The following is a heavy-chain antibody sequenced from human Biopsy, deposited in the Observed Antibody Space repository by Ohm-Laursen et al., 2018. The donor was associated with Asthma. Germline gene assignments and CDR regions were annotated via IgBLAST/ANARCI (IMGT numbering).Heavy chain of an antibody. CDR3: ARKARHGDYDFDY. D-gene: IGHD4-17*01. Sequence: SLRLSCTASGFTFSSYGMHWVRQAPGKGMAWVAVIWYDGSNKYYADSVKGRFTISRDNSKNTLYLQMNSLRAEGTAVYYCARKARHGDYDFDYWGQGTLVTVSS. J-gene: IGHJ4*02. V-gene: IGHV3-33*08. CDR2: IWYDGSNK. CDR1: GFTFSSYG.